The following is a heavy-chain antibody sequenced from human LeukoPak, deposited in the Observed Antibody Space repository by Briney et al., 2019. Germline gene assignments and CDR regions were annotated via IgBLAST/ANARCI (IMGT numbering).Heavy chain of an antibody. Sequence: GGSLRLSYAVSGFSITNYWMTWVRQAPGKGLEWVANIKGDGSEKYYVDSVKGRFTISRDNDKNYLYLQVNSLRDEDTAVYYCVRQAGVSWGQGTLVTVSS. V-gene: IGHV3-7*01. J-gene: IGHJ5*02. CDR1: GFSITNYW. D-gene: IGHD6-19*01. CDR3: VRQAGVS. CDR2: IKGDGSEK.